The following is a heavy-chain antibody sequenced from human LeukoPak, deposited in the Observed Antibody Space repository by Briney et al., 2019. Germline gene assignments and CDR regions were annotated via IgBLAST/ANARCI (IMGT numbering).Heavy chain of an antibody. CDR2: ISGRGGST. J-gene: IGHJ3*02. Sequence: GGSLRLSCAASGFTFSSYAMSWVRQAPGKGLEWVSLISGRGGSTNYADSVKGRFTVSRDNSKNTLYLQMNSLRAEDTAVYYCAKDLSNYYDSSRAFDIWGQGTMVTVSS. CDR1: GFTFSSYA. CDR3: AKDLSNYYDSSRAFDI. D-gene: IGHD3-22*01. V-gene: IGHV3-23*01.